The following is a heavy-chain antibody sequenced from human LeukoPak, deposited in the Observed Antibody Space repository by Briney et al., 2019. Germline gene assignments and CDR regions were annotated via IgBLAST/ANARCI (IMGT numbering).Heavy chain of an antibody. Sequence: GGSLRLSCAASGFTFSSYAMSWVRQAPGKGLEWVSAISGSGGSTYYADSEKGRFTISRDNSKNTLYLQMNSLRAEDTAVYYCAQWLVTANYFDYWGQGTLVTVSS. CDR3: AQWLVTANYFDY. V-gene: IGHV3-23*01. CDR2: ISGSGGST. J-gene: IGHJ4*02. CDR1: GFTFSSYA. D-gene: IGHD6-19*01.